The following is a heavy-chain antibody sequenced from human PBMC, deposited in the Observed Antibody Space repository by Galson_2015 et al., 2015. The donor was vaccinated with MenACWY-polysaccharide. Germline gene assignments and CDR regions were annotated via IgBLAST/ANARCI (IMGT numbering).Heavy chain of an antibody. CDR2: MNPNSGNT. Sequence: SVKVSCKASGYSFSSYDINWVRQTTGQGLEWMGWMNPNSGNTGYAQKFQGRVSMTRNTSISIAYMELSSLRSEDTAVYYCARGGKYYYDSSGYLNWFDPWGQGTLVTVSS. J-gene: IGHJ5*02. CDR1: GYSFSSYD. V-gene: IGHV1-8*01. CDR3: ARGGKYYYDSSGYLNWFDP. D-gene: IGHD3-22*01.